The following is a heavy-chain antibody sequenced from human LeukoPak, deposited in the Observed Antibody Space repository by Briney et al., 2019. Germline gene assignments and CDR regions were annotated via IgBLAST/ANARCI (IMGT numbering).Heavy chain of an antibody. V-gene: IGHV4-34*01. J-gene: IGHJ6*02. Sequence: SETLSLTCAVYGGSFSGYYWSWIRQPPGKGLEWIGEINHSGSTNYNPSLKSRVTISVDTSKNQFSLKLSSVTAADTAVYYRARGPFSGYCSGGSCYSYYYYYYGMDVWGQGTTVTVSS. D-gene: IGHD2-15*01. CDR1: GGSFSGYY. CDR3: ARGPFSGYCSGGSCYSYYYYYYGMDV. CDR2: INHSGST.